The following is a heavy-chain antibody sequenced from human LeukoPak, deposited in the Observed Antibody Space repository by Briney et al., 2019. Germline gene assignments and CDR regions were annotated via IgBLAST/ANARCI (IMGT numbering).Heavy chain of an antibody. Sequence: SETLSLTCTVSGGSISSYYWSWIRQPPGKGLEWIGYIYYSGSTNYNPSLKSRVTISVDTSKNQFSLKLSSVTAADTAVYYCARGYISSSWYKSWFDPWGQGTLVTVSS. CDR2: IYYSGST. V-gene: IGHV4-59*08. CDR1: GGSISSYY. J-gene: IGHJ5*02. CDR3: ARGYISSSWYKSWFDP. D-gene: IGHD6-13*01.